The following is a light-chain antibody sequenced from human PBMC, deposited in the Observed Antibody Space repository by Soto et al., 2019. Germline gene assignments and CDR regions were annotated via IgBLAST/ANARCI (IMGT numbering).Light chain of an antibody. CDR1: SSDVGGYNY. J-gene: IGLJ1*01. V-gene: IGLV2-8*01. CDR2: EVS. CDR3: TSSAGSNKAV. Sequence: QSVLTQPPSASGSPGQSVTISCTGTSSDVGGYNYVSWYQQHPGKAPKLMLYEVSKRPSGVPDRFSGSKSGNTASLTVSGHPPEDAADYYCTSSAGSNKAVFGTGTKVTVL.